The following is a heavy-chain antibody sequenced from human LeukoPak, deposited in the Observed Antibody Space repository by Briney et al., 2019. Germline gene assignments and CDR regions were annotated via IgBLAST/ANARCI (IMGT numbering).Heavy chain of an antibody. CDR1: GFTVSSNY. CDR3: ARDSGSYYGMDV. Sequence: GGSLRLSCAASGFTVSSNYMSWVRQAPGKGLEWVAVIYSGGSTYYADSVKGRFTISRHNFKNTLYLQMNSLRAEETAVYYGARDSGSYYGMDVWGQGTTVTVSS. J-gene: IGHJ6*02. V-gene: IGHV3-53*04. CDR2: IYSGGST. D-gene: IGHD6-25*01.